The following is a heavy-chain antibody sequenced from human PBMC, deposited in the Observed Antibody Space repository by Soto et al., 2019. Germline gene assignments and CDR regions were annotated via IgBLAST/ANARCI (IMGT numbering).Heavy chain of an antibody. CDR1: GFPFSSYV. Sequence: EVQLLESGGGLVQRGGSLRLSCAASGFPFSSYVMSWVRQAPGKGLEWVSGISGGGSPIYYADSVRGRFTISRDNAKNSLFLQMNSLRAEDTAIYYCARPQKTSTYHYVSVDAFDIWGQGTMVTVSS. D-gene: IGHD3-22*01. V-gene: IGHV3-48*03. CDR3: ARPQKTSTYHYVSVDAFDI. J-gene: IGHJ3*02. CDR2: ISGGGSPI.